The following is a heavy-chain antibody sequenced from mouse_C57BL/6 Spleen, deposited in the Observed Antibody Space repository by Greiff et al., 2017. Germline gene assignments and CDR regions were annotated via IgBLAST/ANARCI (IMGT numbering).Heavy chain of an antibody. CDR3: TRGGRSYDYYGERYFDV. D-gene: IGHD1-1*01. V-gene: IGHV1-15*01. CDR2: IDPETGGT. CDR1: GYTFTDYE. Sequence: VQLQQSGAELVRPGASVTLSCKASGYTFTDYEMHWVKQTPVPGLEWTGAIDPETGGTAYNQKFKGKAILTADKSSSPAYMELRSLTSEDSAVYYCTRGGRSYDYYGERYFDVWGTGTTVTVSS. J-gene: IGHJ1*03.